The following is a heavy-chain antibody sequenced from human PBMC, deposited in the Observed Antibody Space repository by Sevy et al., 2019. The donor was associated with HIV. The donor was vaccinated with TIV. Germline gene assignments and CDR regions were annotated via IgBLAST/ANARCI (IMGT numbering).Heavy chain of an antibody. CDR1: GFTFSNAW. D-gene: IGHD3-10*01. CDR3: TSRITMVRGVLHQYYYGMDV. Sequence: GGSLRLSCAASGFTFSNAWMSWVRQAPGKGLEWVGRIKSITDGGTTDYAAPVKGRFTISRDDSKNTLYLQMNSLKTEDTAMYYCTSRITMVRGVLHQYYYGMDVWGQGTTVTVSS. V-gene: IGHV3-15*01. CDR2: IKSITDGGTT. J-gene: IGHJ6*02.